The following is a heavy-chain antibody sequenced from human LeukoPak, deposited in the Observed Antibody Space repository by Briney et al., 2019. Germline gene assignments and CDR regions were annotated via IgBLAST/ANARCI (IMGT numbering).Heavy chain of an antibody. CDR2: ISGSGDST. CDR1: GFTFSIYA. D-gene: IGHD5-24*01. J-gene: IGHJ4*02. V-gene: IGHV3-23*01. Sequence: GGSLRLSCAASGFTFSIYALSWVRRAPGKGLEWVSVISGSGDSTNLADSVKGRFTISRDNSKNMLYLQMNSLRAEDTAVYYCAKSNGVDRNGYNSDYFDYWGQGTLVTVSS. CDR3: AKSNGVDRNGYNSDYFDY.